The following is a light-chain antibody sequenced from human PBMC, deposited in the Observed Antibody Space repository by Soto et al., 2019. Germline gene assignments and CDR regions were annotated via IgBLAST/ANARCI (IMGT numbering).Light chain of an antibody. CDR1: SSDIGSYNY. CDR2: EVR. V-gene: IGLV2-14*01. J-gene: IGLJ1*01. CDR3: ISYRGSDTSYV. Sequence: QSAMGVPASVSGSPGQSITTSFTGTSSDIGSYNYVAWYQQFPGKTPKLIIYEVRNRPSGVSFRFSGSKSGNTASLTISGLQAEDEADYYCISYRGSDTSYVFGTGTKVTVL.